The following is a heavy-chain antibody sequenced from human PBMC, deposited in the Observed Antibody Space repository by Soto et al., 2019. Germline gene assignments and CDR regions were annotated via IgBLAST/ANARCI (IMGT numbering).Heavy chain of an antibody. V-gene: IGHV3-48*02. Sequence: EVQLVESGGDLVQPGGSLRLSCAGSGFTLSSYSMNWVRQAPGKGLELVSYLSSSRTTIYYADSVKGRFTISRDDAKKSLYLQMNSLRDDDTAVYFCVRGRSDSLMDVWGQGTTVTVSS. CDR2: LSSSRTTI. CDR1: GFTLSSYS. J-gene: IGHJ6*02. CDR3: VRGRSDSLMDV.